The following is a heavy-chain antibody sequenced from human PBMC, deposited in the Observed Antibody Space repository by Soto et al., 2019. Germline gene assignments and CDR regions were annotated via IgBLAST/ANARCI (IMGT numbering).Heavy chain of an antibody. CDR1: GGSFSGYY. J-gene: IGHJ6*02. V-gene: IGHV4-34*01. CDR3: ARGRRLAGIAAAKYYYYGMDV. D-gene: IGHD6-25*01. Sequence: QVQLQQWGAGLLKPSETLSLTCAVYGGSFSGYYWSWIRQPPGKGLEWIGEINHSGSTNYNPSLKSRDTISVDTSKNQFSLKLSSVTAADTAVYYCARGRRLAGIAAAKYYYYGMDVWGQGTTVTVSS. CDR2: INHSGST.